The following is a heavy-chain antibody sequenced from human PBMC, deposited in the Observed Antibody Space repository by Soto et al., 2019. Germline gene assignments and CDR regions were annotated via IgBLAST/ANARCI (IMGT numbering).Heavy chain of an antibody. CDR3: ARAFHGDYGLNWFDP. CDR1: GGSFGGYI. J-gene: IGHJ5*02. Sequence: SETLSLTCAVSGGSFGGYIWTWIRQTPGKGLQWIGYIYYSGSTYYNPSLKSRVTISVDTSKNQFSLKLSSVTAADTAVYYCARAFHGDYGLNWFDPWGQGIQVTVSS. CDR2: IYYSGST. D-gene: IGHD4-17*01. V-gene: IGHV4-30-4*08.